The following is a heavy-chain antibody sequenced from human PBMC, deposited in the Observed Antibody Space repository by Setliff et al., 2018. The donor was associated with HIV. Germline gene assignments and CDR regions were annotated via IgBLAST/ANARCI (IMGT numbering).Heavy chain of an antibody. CDR3: ARVRAESVMGGYCSGGSCYSSYYFDY. CDR1: GGTFSSYA. V-gene: IGHV1-69*10. J-gene: IGHJ4*02. Sequence: ASVKVSCKASGGTFSSYAIGWVRQAPGQGLEWMGGIIPILGIANYAQKFQGRVTITADESTSTAYMELSSLRSEDTAVYYCARVRAESVMGGYCSGGSCYSSYYFDYWGQGTLVTVSS. CDR2: IIPILGIA. D-gene: IGHD2-15*01.